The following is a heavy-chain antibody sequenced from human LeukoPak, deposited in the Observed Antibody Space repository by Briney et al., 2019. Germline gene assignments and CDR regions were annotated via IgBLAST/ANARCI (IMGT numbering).Heavy chain of an antibody. CDR2: IYYSGST. D-gene: IGHD2-15*01. CDR1: GGSISSSSYY. Sequence: SETLSLTCTVSGGSISSSSYYWGWIRQPPGKGLEWIGSIYYSGSTYYNPSLKSRVTISVDTSKNQFSLKLSSVTAADTAVYYCARRRVVVVRNWFDPWGQGTLVTVSS. V-gene: IGHV4-39*07. J-gene: IGHJ5*02. CDR3: ARRRVVVVRNWFDP.